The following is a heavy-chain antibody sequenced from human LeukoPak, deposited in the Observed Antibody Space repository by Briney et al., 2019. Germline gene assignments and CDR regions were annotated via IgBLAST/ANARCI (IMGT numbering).Heavy chain of an antibody. CDR1: GFTFSNYP. Sequence: PGGSLRLSCAASGFTFSNYPMSWVRQAPGRGLEWVSLISASGGGTYYAVSVKGRFTISRDNSKNTLFLHMSSLGREDTAVYFCAKLRNDHKIRYSDTSGYFDSWGQGTLVTVSS. CDR2: ISASGGGT. J-gene: IGHJ4*02. V-gene: IGHV3-23*01. D-gene: IGHD3-22*01. CDR3: AKLRNDHKIRYSDTSGYFDS.